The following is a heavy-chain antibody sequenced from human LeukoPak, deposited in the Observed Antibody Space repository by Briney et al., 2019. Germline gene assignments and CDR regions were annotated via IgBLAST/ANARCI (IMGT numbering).Heavy chain of an antibody. CDR3: ARIVWELLPASHAFDI. J-gene: IGHJ3*02. D-gene: IGHD1-26*01. CDR1: GFTVSSNY. CDR2: IYSGGST. V-gene: IGHV3-53*01. Sequence: GGSLRLSCAASGFTVSSNYMSWVRQAPGKGLEWVSVIYSGGSTYYADSVKGRFTISRDNAKNSLYLQMNSLRAEDTAVYYCARIVWELLPASHAFDIWGQGTMVTVSS.